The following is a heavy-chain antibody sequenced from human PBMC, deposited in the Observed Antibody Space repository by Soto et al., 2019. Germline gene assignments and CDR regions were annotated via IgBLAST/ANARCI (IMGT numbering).Heavy chain of an antibody. J-gene: IGHJ4*02. Sequence: QVQLQESGPGLVKPSQTLSLTCTVSGGSISSGGYYLSWIRQHPGKGLEWIGYISYSGNTYYNPSLKLRIIISVDTSKNQFSLKLSSETAADTAVYYCASFYVPYSSSERADYWGQGTLVTVSS. CDR1: GGSISSGGYY. CDR2: ISYSGNT. CDR3: ASFYVPYSSSERADY. D-gene: IGHD6-6*01. V-gene: IGHV4-31*03.